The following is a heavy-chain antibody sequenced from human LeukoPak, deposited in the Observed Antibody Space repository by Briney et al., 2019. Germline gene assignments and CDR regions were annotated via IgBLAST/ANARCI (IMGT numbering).Heavy chain of an antibody. CDR1: GGTSNSHA. D-gene: IGHD3-22*01. CDR2: IIPNLGTT. CDR3: TSNDGGGYQWGDFFDF. Sequence: EASVKVSCKASGGTSNSHAISWVRQAPGQGLEWMGRIIPNLGTTNRAQNFQDRVTLTADKSTNTAYMELTSLTSDDTAVYCATSNDGGGYQWGDFFDFWGQGTLVTVSS. V-gene: IGHV1-69*04. J-gene: IGHJ4*02.